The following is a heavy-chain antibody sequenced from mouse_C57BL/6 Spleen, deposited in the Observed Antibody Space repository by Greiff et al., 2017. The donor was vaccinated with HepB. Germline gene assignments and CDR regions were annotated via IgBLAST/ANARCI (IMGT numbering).Heavy chain of an antibody. D-gene: IGHD2-4*01. J-gene: IGHJ1*03. Sequence: VQLQQSGPELVKPGASVKISCKASGYAFGSSWMNWVKQRPGKGLEWIGRIYPGDGDTNYNGKFKGKATLTADKSSSTAYMQLSSLTSEDSAVYFCARNYDYERGYFDVWGTGTTVTVSS. CDR1: GYAFGSSW. CDR3: ARNYDYERGYFDV. V-gene: IGHV1-82*01. CDR2: IYPGDGDT.